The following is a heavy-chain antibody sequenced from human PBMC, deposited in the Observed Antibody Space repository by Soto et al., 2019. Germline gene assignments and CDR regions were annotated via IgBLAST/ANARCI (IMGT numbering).Heavy chain of an antibody. J-gene: IGHJ4*02. CDR3: ARHLGSGWYYFDY. Sequence: GESLKISCKGSGYIFTNYWIGWVRQMPGKGLEWMGIIYPGDSDIIYSPSFQGQITISADKSISTAYLQWSRLKASDTAMYYCARHLGSGWYYFDYWGQGTLVTVSS. D-gene: IGHD6-19*01. V-gene: IGHV5-51*01. CDR2: IYPGDSDI. CDR1: GYIFTNYW.